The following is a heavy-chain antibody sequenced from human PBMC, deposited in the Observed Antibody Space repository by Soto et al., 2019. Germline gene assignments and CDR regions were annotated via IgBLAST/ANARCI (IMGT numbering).Heavy chain of an antibody. CDR1: GGSISSGDYY. Sequence: QVQLQESGPGLVKPSQTLSLTCTVSGGSISSGDYYWSWIRQPPGKGLEWIGYIYYSGSTYYNPSLKSRVTVSVDTSKNQFSLKLISVTAADTAVYYCARVANYYYAFDPWGQGTLVTVSS. CDR3: ARVANYYYAFDP. V-gene: IGHV4-30-4*01. J-gene: IGHJ5*02. D-gene: IGHD3-10*01. CDR2: IYYSGST.